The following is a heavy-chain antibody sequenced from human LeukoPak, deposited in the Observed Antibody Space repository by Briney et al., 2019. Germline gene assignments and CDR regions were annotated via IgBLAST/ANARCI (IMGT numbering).Heavy chain of an antibody. V-gene: IGHV3-23*01. CDR3: AKDRRSEHSDGFEM. J-gene: IGHJ3*02. CDR2: ISGSGGST. Sequence: GGSLRLSCAASGFTFSNYAMRRVRQAPGKGLEWVSDISGSGGSTYYADSVKGRFTISRENSKNTLYLQMNSLRAEDTAVYYCAKDRRSEHSDGFEMGGQGTTVTVSS. D-gene: IGHD5-24*01. CDR1: GFTFSNYA.